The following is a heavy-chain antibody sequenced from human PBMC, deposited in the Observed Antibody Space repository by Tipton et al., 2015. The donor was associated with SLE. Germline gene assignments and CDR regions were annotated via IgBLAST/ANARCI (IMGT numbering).Heavy chain of an antibody. D-gene: IGHD1-26*01. CDR2: IIHNGST. V-gene: IGHV4-34*01. CDR3: ARGYVGALAFDI. J-gene: IGHJ3*02. Sequence: AGLVKPSETLSLTCGVYGGSFSGSYWSWIRQPPGKGLEWIGEIIHNGSTNYNPSLKSRVTISVDTSTNQLSLKLSSVTVADTAVYYCARGYVGALAFDIWGQGTMVTVSS. CDR1: GGSFSGSY.